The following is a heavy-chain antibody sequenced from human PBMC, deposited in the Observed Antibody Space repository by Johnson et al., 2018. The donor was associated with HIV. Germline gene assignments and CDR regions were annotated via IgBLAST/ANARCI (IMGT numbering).Heavy chain of an antibody. CDR2: IRYDGRNQ. Sequence: QVQLVESGGGVVQPGRSLRLSCAASGFLFRSYAIHWVRQPPGKGLEWVAFIRYDGRNQYYADSVQGRFTLSSDNSKNTLYLQMNSLSAEDTAVYYCANGLSTVVTDAFDIWGQGTMVTVSS. D-gene: IGHD4-23*01. J-gene: IGHJ3*02. CDR3: ANGLSTVVTDAFDI. V-gene: IGHV3-30*02. CDR1: GFLFRSYA.